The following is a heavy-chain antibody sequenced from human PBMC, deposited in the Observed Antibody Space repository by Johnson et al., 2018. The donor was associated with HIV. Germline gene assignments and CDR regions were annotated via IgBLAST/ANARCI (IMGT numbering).Heavy chain of an antibody. CDR3: AKDLSDSSGYHDAFDI. CDR2: ISGSGGST. D-gene: IGHD3-22*01. CDR1: GFTFSSYA. J-gene: IGHJ3*02. Sequence: VHLVESGGGLVQPGGSLRLSCAASGFTFSSYAMSWVRQAPGKGLEWVSAISGSGGSTYYADSVKGRFTISRDNSKNTLYLQMNSLRAEDTAVYYCAKDLSDSSGYHDAFDIWGQGTMVTVSS. V-gene: IGHV3-23*04.